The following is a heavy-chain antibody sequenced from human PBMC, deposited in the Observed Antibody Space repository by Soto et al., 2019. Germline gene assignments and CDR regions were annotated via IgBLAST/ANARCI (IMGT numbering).Heavy chain of an antibody. Sequence: QVQLVQSGAEVKKPGSSVKVSCKASGGTFSSYAISWVRQAPGQGLEWMGGIIPIFGTANYAQKFQGRVTITADESPSTASMELSSLRSEDTAVYYCAGDRRYGSGSYYFDDWGQGTLVTVSS. CDR2: IIPIFGTA. CDR1: GGTFSSYA. D-gene: IGHD3-10*01. V-gene: IGHV1-69*12. J-gene: IGHJ1*01. CDR3: AGDRRYGSGSYYFDD.